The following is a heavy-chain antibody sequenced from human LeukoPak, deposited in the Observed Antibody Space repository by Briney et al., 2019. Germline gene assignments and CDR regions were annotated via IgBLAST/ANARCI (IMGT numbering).Heavy chain of an antibody. V-gene: IGHV4-59*13. CDR1: GGSISSCY. D-gene: IGHD6-13*01. CDR2: IYYSGST. Sequence: PSETLSLTCTVSGGSISSCYWSWIRQPPGKGLEWIGYIYYSGSTNYNPSLKSRVTISVDTSKNQFSLKPSSVTAADTAVYYCARNTIAAAGSFDYWGQGTLVTVSS. J-gene: IGHJ4*02. CDR3: ARNTIAAAGSFDY.